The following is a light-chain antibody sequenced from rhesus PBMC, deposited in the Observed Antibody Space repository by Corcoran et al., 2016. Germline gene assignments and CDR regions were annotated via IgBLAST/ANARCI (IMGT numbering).Light chain of an antibody. Sequence: EIVMTQSPATLSLSPGERATLSCRASQSVSTYIAWSQQNTGLPPSILTDIASNRATGIPGRVSGSGSGTDFTLTISSLEPEDLAVYYCQHYNNWPLTFGGGTKWRSN. CDR1: QSVSTY. V-gene: IGKV3S9*01. J-gene: IGKJ4*01. CDR3: QHYNNWPLT. CDR2: IAS.